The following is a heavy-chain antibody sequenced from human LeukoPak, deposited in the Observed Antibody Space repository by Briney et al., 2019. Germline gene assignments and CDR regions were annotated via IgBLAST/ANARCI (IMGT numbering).Heavy chain of an antibody. CDR1: GYSISSGYY. CDR2: IYHSGST. J-gene: IGHJ4*02. V-gene: IGHV4-38-2*02. CDR3: ASPALWFGELYPLY. D-gene: IGHD3-10*01. Sequence: SETLSLTCTVSGYSISSGYYWGWIRQPPGKGLEWIGSIYHSGSTYYNPSLKSRVTISVDTSKNQFSLKLSSVTAADTAVYYCASPALWFGELYPLYWGQGTLVTVSS.